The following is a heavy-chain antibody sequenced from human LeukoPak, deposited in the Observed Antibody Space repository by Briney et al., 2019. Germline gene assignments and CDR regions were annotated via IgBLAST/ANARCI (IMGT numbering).Heavy chain of an antibody. J-gene: IGHJ4*02. V-gene: IGHV4-59*01. CDR3: ARSYDTNFDY. Sequence: SETLSLTCTVSGGSIRSYYWSWIRQPPGKGLEWIGYIYFSGSTSYNPSLKSRVTISVDRSKNQFSLKLSSGAAADTAVYYCARSYDTNFDYWGQGTLVTVSS. CDR1: GGSIRSYY. CDR2: IYFSGST. D-gene: IGHD3-3*01.